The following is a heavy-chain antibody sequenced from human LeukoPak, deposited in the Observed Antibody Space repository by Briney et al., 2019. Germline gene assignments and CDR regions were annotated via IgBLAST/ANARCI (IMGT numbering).Heavy chain of an antibody. D-gene: IGHD6-13*01. CDR2: IRYDGSNK. Sequence: GGSLRLSCAASGFTFSSYAMSWVRQAPGKGLEWVAFIRYDGSNKYYADSVKGRFTISRDNSENTLYLQMNSLRAEDTAVYYCAKDHKYRIAAAGRGWYFDYWGQGTLVTVSS. J-gene: IGHJ4*02. CDR3: AKDHKYRIAAAGRGWYFDY. V-gene: IGHV3-30*02. CDR1: GFTFSSYA.